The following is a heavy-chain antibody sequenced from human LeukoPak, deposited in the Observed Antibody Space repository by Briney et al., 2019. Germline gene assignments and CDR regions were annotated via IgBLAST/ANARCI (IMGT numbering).Heavy chain of an antibody. J-gene: IGHJ4*02. V-gene: IGHV4-34*01. Sequence: SETLSLTCAVYGGSFSCYYWSWIRQPPGKGLEWIGEINHSGSTNYNPSLKSRVTISVDTSKNQFSLKLSSVTAADTAVYYCATEMATAIDYWGQGTLVTVSS. D-gene: IGHD5-24*01. CDR3: ATEMATAIDY. CDR1: GGSFSCYY. CDR2: INHSGST.